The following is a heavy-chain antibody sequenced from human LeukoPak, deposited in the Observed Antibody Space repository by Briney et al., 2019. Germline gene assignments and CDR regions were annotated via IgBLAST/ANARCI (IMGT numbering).Heavy chain of an antibody. CDR2: ISGYNGKT. CDR3: ARDSVKYFGSGTPYFYYYGMDV. J-gene: IGHJ6*04. D-gene: IGHD3-10*01. V-gene: IGHV1-18*01. CDR1: GYTFTSYG. Sequence: ASVKVSCKASGYTFTSYGISWVRQAPGHGLEWMGWISGYNGKTDYVQKFQGRVTMTTDTFTTTAYMELGSLRYDDTAVYYCARDSVKYFGSGTPYFYYYGMDVWGEGTTVTVSS.